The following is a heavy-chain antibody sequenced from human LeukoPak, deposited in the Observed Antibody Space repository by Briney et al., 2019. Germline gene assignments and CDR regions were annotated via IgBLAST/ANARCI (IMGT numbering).Heavy chain of an antibody. CDR3: AARNAYGDYTLYFDY. CDR2: IVVGSGNT. CDR1: GFTFTSSA. Sequence: SVKVSCKASGFTFTSSAVQWVRQARGQRLEWTGWIVVGSGNTNYAQKFQERVTITRDMSTSTAYMELSSLRSEDTAVYYCAARNAYGDYTLYFDYWGQGTLVTVS. D-gene: IGHD4-17*01. J-gene: IGHJ4*02. V-gene: IGHV1-58*01.